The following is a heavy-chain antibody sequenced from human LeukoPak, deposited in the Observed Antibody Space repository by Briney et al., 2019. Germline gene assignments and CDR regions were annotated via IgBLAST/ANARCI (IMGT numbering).Heavy chain of an antibody. Sequence: GESLKISCRGSGYSFSSSWLGWVRQMPGKGLEWMGIIYPGDPDTRYSPSFQGQVTISADKSISTAYLQWSSLKASDTAIYYCARIGVSDYGMDVWGQGTTVTVSS. CDR1: GYSFSSSW. V-gene: IGHV5-51*01. CDR3: ARIGVSDYGMDV. CDR2: IYPGDPDT. D-gene: IGHD2-21*01. J-gene: IGHJ6*02.